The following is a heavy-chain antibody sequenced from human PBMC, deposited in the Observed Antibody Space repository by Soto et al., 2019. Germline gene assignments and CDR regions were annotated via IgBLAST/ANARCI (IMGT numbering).Heavy chain of an antibody. CDR3: ARGPLGWFDP. J-gene: IGHJ5*02. CDR2: INHSGST. CDR1: GGSFSGYY. V-gene: IGHV4-34*01. Sequence: TSETLSLTCAVYGGSFSGYYWSWIRQPPGKGLEWIGEINHSGSTNYNPSLKSRVTISVDTSKNQFSLKLSSVTAADTAVYYCARGPLGWFDPWGQGTLVTVSS.